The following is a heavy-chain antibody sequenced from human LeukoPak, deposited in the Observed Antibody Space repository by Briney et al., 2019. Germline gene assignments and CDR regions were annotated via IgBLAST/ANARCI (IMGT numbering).Heavy chain of an antibody. CDR1: GFTFNRYW. J-gene: IGHJ5*02. Sequence: GGSLRLSCAASGFTFNRYWMSWVRQAPGKGLEWVANIKQDGSEKYYVDSVKGRFTISRDNAKNSLYLQMNSLRAEDTAVYYCARDPIHDYGDYVHWFDPWGQGTLVTVSS. D-gene: IGHD4-17*01. CDR3: ARDPIHDYGDYVHWFDP. CDR2: IKQDGSEK. V-gene: IGHV3-7*01.